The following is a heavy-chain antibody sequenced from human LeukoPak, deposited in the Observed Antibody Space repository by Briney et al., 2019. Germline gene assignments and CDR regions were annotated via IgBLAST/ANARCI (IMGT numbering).Heavy chain of an antibody. D-gene: IGHD3-9*01. J-gene: IGHJ4*02. Sequence: GGSLRLSYAASGFTFNTFNMNWVRQAPGKGLEWVSSITSGGDYIYYADSVKGRFTTSRDSAKNSLSLQLNSLRVEDTAVYYCARGHYDVLAASYKWTPDYWGQGTLVTVSS. V-gene: IGHV3-21*01. CDR1: GFTFNTFN. CDR3: ARGHYDVLAASYKWTPDY. CDR2: ITSGGDYI.